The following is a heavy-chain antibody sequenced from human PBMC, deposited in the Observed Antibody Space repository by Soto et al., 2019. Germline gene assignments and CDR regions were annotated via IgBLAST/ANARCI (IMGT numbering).Heavy chain of an antibody. D-gene: IGHD5-18*01. V-gene: IGHV1-18*01. CDR2: INGYNGNT. CDR3: ARGILGGYGHTVLDY. Sequence: QVQLVQSGGEVKNPGASVKVSCKASGYTFSNYGISWVRQAPGQGLEWMAWINGYNGNTNFAQKFQGRVTATTDTATTTAYMELRSLRSDDTAVYYCARGILGGYGHTVLDYWGQGTLVTVSS. CDR1: GYTFSNYG. J-gene: IGHJ4*02.